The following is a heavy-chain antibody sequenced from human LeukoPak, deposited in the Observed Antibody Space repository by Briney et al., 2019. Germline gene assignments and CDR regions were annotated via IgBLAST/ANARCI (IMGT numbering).Heavy chain of an antibody. J-gene: IGHJ4*02. V-gene: IGHV3-23*01. Sequence: GGSLRLSCVASGFTFSSYAMSWVRQAPGKGLEWVSVISGSGVSTYYADSVKGRFTISRDNSKNTLYLQMNSLRAEDTAVYYCAKGLPSGNSFDYWGQGTLVTVSS. CDR3: AKGLPSGNSFDY. CDR1: GFTFSSYA. D-gene: IGHD2-15*01. CDR2: ISGSGVST.